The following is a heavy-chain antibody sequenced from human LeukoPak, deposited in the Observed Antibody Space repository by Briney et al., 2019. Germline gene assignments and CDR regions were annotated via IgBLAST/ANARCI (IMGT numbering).Heavy chain of an antibody. CDR2: IIPIFGTA. CDR1: GGTFSSYA. V-gene: IGHV1-69*05. Sequence: ASVKVSCKASGGTFSSYAISWVRQAPGQGLEWMGGIIPIFGTANYAQKFQGRVTITTDESTSTAYMELGSLRSEDTAVYYCARDRSIAARVGFDYWGQGTLVTVSS. J-gene: IGHJ4*02. D-gene: IGHD6-6*01. CDR3: ARDRSIAARVGFDY.